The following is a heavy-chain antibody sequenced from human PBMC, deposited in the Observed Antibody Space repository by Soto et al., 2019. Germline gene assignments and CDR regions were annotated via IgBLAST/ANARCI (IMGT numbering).Heavy chain of an antibody. CDR2: IKQDGSEK. J-gene: IGHJ5*02. D-gene: IGHD3-10*01. V-gene: IGHV3-7*01. CDR1: GFTFSSYW. CDR3: SRVRTALVADGDWLDD. Sequence: AGGSLRLSCAASGFTFSSYWMSWVRQAPGKGLERVANIKQDGSEKYYVDSVEGRFTISRDNAKNSLYLQMNSLRAEDTAVYSCSRVRTALVADGDWLDDWGQGTVVTVSS.